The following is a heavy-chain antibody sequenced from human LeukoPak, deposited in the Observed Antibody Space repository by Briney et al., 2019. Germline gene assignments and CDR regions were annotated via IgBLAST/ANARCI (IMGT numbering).Heavy chain of an antibody. J-gene: IGHJ4*02. CDR2: MSHDGSSQ. CDR1: GFTFSSYD. Sequence: GGSLRLSCAASGFTFSSYDMHWVRQAPGKGLEWVAIMSHDGSSQYYADSVKGRFTISRDNSKDMLYLQMDSLRAEDTAMYYCTNRAHWDYWGQGALVTVSS. V-gene: IGHV3-30*18. CDR3: TNRAHWDY.